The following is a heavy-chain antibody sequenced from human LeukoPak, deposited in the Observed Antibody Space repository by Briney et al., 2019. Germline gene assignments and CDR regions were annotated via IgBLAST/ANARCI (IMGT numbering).Heavy chain of an antibody. CDR3: AKHDGPIVVVTVKLDY. J-gene: IGHJ4*02. D-gene: IGHD2-21*02. V-gene: IGHV3-23*01. CDR1: GLRFRSYA. CDR2: ISDDSSFT. Sequence: GGSLRLSCVASGLRFRSYAMNWVRQAPGKGLECISTISDDSSFTYYADSVKGRSAISRDDSKNTLYLQMNNLKVEDTAVYYCAKHDGPIVVVTVKLDYWGQGTLVTVSS.